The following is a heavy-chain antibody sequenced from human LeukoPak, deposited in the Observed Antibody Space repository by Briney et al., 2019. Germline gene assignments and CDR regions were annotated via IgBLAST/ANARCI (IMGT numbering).Heavy chain of an antibody. CDR1: GFTVSSTS. CDR3: ARGSGYSGPLDY. CDR2: LLSGSST. J-gene: IGHJ4*02. D-gene: IGHD5-12*01. V-gene: IGHV3-53*01. Sequence: GGSLRLSCAVSGFTVSSTSMSWVRQAPGKGLEWVSVLLSGSSTYYTDSVKGRFTISRDNSKNTLYLQMDNLRAEDTAVYYCARGSGYSGPLDYWGQGTLVTVSS.